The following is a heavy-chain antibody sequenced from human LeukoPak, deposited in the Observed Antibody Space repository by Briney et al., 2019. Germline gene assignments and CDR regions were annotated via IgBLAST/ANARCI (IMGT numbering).Heavy chain of an antibody. J-gene: IGHJ5*02. CDR2: ISGSGDSR. D-gene: IGHD7-27*01. CDR3: SRNWGSDNWFDP. CDR1: GFTFSSCA. V-gene: IGHV3-23*01. Sequence: TGGSLRLSCAASGFTFSSCAMSWVRQAAGKGLEWVSLISGSGDSRYYADSVKGRFTISRDNAKNTLYLQMNSLRAEDTALYYCSRNWGSDNWFDPWGQGTLVTVSS.